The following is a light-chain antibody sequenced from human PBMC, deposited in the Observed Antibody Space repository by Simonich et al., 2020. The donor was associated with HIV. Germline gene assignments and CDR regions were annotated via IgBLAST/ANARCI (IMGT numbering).Light chain of an antibody. V-gene: IGKV3-11*01. J-gene: IGKJ2*01. Sequence: EIVMTQSPATLSVSPGERATLSCRASQSISNYLAWYQQKPGQAPRLLIYDASNRATGIPARFSGSGSGTDFTLTINSLEPEDFAVYYCHQRSNWPPWMYTFGQGTKLEIK. CDR3: HQRSNWPPWMYT. CDR2: DAS. CDR1: QSISNY.